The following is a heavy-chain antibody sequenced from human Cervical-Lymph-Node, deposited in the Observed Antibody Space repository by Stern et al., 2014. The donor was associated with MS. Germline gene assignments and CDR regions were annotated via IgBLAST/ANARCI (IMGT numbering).Heavy chain of an antibody. V-gene: IGHV1-69*01. CDR2: IIPIFGTA. Sequence: QLLESGAEVKKPGSSVKVSCKASGGTFSSYAISWVRQAPGQGLEWMGGIIPIFGTANYAQKFQARVTIAADESPSTASMELSGLRSEDTAVYYCANQDRRGSYQYYFDYWGQGTLVTVSS. J-gene: IGHJ4*02. CDR1: GGTFSSYA. D-gene: IGHD1-26*01. CDR3: ANQDRRGSYQYYFDY.